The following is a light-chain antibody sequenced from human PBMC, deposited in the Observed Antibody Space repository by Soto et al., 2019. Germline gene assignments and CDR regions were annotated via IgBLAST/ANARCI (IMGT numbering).Light chain of an antibody. J-gene: IGKJ2*01. V-gene: IGKV1-39*01. CDR2: TAS. Sequence: DIQMTQSPSSLSASVGDSVTIPCRASQNINKYVNWYQQRSGRAPRLLIHTASSLHSGVPSRFSGSGSGSDFTLTISSLQPEDLATYFCQQSFSTPYTFGQGTKLEI. CDR3: QQSFSTPYT. CDR1: QNINKY.